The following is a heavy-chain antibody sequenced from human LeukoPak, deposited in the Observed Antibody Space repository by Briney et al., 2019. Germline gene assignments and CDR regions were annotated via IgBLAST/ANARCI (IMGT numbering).Heavy chain of an antibody. CDR1: GGSFSGYY. D-gene: IGHD6-13*01. J-gene: IGHJ6*02. CDR3: AGGSSRSVGMDV. V-gene: IGHV4-34*01. CDR2: INHSGST. Sequence: SETLSLTCAVYGGSFSGYYWSWIRQPPGKGLEWIGEINHSGSTNYNPSLKSRVTISVDTSKNQFSLKLSSVTAADTAVYYCAGGSSRSVGMDVWGQGTTVTVSS.